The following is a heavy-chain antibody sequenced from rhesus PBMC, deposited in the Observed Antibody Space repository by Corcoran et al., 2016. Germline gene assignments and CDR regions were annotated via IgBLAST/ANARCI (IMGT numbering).Heavy chain of an antibody. CDR2: IYGRGRDS. Sequence: QLQLQESGPGLVKPSETLSVTCVVSGGSVSSTYLNWIRQPPGKGLAGIGRIYGRGRDSNYNPPLQRRVTLSVDTSKKQFSLKLSSLTAADTAVYYCARRGIGWYFDLWGPGTPITISS. D-gene: IGHD6-13*01. CDR3: ARRGIGWYFDL. V-gene: IGHV4-169*01. CDR1: GGSVSSTY. J-gene: IGHJ2*01.